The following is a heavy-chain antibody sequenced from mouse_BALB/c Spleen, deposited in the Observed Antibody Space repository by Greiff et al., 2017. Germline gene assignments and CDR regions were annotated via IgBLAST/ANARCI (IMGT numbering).Heavy chain of an antibody. CDR1: GFTFSSYA. V-gene: IGHV5-9-4*01. Sequence: EVKLMESGGGLVKPGGSLKLSCAASGFTFSSYAMSWVRQSPEKRLEWVAEISSGGSYTYYPDTVTGRFTISRDNAKNTLYLEMSSLRSEDTAMYYCARGGTGKDFDYWGQGTTLTVSS. CDR2: ISSGGSYT. CDR3: ARGGTGKDFDY. D-gene: IGHD4-1*01. J-gene: IGHJ2*01.